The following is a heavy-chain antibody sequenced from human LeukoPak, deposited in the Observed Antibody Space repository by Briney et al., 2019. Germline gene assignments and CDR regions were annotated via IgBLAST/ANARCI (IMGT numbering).Heavy chain of an antibody. CDR1: GFTFDDYG. D-gene: IGHD6-25*01. CDR2: INWDGGST. CDR3: ASGAAATLDY. Sequence: PGGSLRLSCAASGFTFDDYGMSWVRQAPGKGLEWVSGINWDGGSTGYADPVKGRFTISRDNAKNSLYLQMNSLRAEDAALYYCASGAAATLDYWGQGTLVTVSS. J-gene: IGHJ4*02. V-gene: IGHV3-20*04.